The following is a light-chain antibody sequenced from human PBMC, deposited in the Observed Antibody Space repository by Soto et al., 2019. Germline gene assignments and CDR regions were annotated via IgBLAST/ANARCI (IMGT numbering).Light chain of an antibody. Sequence: ESLKTQAPSSLSASVGDRVTITCRASESISSYLTWYQQKPGKAPKLLIYGASSLQSGVPSRFSGSGSGTDFTLTISTLQPEDFATYYCQQGYRTPTYGQGTKVDIK. CDR2: GAS. CDR3: QQGYRTPT. J-gene: IGKJ1*01. CDR1: ESISSY. V-gene: IGKV1-39*01.